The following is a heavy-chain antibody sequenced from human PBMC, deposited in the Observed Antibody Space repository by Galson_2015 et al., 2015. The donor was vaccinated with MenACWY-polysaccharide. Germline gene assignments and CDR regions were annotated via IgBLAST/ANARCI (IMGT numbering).Heavy chain of an antibody. CDR2: ITDSGSST. D-gene: IGHD1-26*01. CDR1: GFTFSSYV. V-gene: IGHV3-23*01. J-gene: IGHJ5*02. CDR3: AKGGREVDNWLDP. Sequence: LRLSCAVSGFTFSSYVMSWVRQAPGRGLEWVSSITDSGSSTYYVDSVKGRFTISRDNSKNTLFLQMNSLRADDAAVYYCAKGGREVDNWLDPWGQGALVTVSS.